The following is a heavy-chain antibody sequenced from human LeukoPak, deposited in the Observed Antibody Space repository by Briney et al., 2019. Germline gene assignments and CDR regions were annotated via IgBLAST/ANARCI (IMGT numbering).Heavy chain of an antibody. CDR2: ISSSSSYI. D-gene: IGHD6-13*01. CDR3: AKVHRGSSWYFFDY. Sequence: PGGSLRLSCAASGFTFSSYSMNWVRQAPGKGLEWVSSISSSSSYIYYADSVKGRFTISRDNSKNTLYLQMNSLRAEDTAVYYCAKVHRGSSWYFFDYWGQGTLVSVSS. J-gene: IGHJ4*02. V-gene: IGHV3-21*01. CDR1: GFTFSSYS.